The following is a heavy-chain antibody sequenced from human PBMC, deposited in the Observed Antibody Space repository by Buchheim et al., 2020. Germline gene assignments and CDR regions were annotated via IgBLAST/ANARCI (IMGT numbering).Heavy chain of an antibody. V-gene: IGHV4-59*01. Sequence: QVQLQQWGAGLLKPSETLSLTCTVSGGSISTYYWSWIRQPPGKGLEWIGYIYYSGSATYSPSLKSRVTMSIATSRNQFSLKLTSVTAADTAVYYCARRACSSGYCLFDYWGQGTL. CDR2: IYYSGSA. D-gene: IGHD3-22*01. CDR3: ARRACSSGYCLFDY. CDR1: GGSISTYY. J-gene: IGHJ4*02.